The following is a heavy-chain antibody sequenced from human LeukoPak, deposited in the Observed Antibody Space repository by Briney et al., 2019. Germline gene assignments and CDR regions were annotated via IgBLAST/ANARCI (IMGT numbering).Heavy chain of an antibody. CDR3: VAMDAFDI. Sequence: SETLSLTCTVSGGSISSSSYYWGWIRQPPGKGLEWIGSIYYSGSTYYNPSLKSRVTISVDTSKNQFSLKLSSVTAADTAVYYCVAMDAFDIWGQGTMVTVSS. J-gene: IGHJ3*02. CDR2: IYYSGST. V-gene: IGHV4-39*07. D-gene: IGHD3-3*02. CDR1: GGSISSSSYY.